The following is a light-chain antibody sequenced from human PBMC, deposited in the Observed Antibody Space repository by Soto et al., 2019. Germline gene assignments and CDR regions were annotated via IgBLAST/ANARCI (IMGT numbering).Light chain of an antibody. CDR2: EVS. CDR1: SSDVGGYNY. V-gene: IGLV2-8*01. Sequence: QSALTQPPSASGSPGQSVTISCTGTSSDVGGYNYVSWYQQHPGKAPKLMIYEVSKRPSGVPDRFSGSKSGNTASLTVSGLQAEDEADYYCSSYAGSNNSVFGTGTKV. J-gene: IGLJ1*01. CDR3: SSYAGSNNSV.